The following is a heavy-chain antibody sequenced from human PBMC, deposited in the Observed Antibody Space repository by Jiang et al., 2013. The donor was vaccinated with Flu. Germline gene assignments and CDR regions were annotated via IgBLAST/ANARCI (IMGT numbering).Heavy chain of an antibody. J-gene: IGHJ4*02. Sequence: NIKQDGSEKYYVDSVKGRFTISRDNAKNSLYLQMNSLRAEDTAVYYCARDPIYCSGGSCYQGGFDYWGQGTLVTVSS. D-gene: IGHD2-15*01. V-gene: IGHV3-7*03. CDR3: ARDPIYCSGGSCYQGGFDY. CDR2: IKQDGSEK.